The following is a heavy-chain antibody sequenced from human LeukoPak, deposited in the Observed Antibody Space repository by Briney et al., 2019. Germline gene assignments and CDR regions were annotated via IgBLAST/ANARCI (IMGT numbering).Heavy chain of an antibody. CDR1: GFTFSSYA. Sequence: GGSLRLSCAASGFTFSSYAMHWVRQAPGKGLEWVAVISYDGSNKYYADSVKGRFTISRDNSKNTLYLQMNSLRAEDTAVYYCAKGSLYNWNDVSPDAFDIWGQGTMVTVSS. CDR2: ISYDGSNK. J-gene: IGHJ3*02. D-gene: IGHD1-20*01. CDR3: AKGSLYNWNDVSPDAFDI. V-gene: IGHV3-30-3*01.